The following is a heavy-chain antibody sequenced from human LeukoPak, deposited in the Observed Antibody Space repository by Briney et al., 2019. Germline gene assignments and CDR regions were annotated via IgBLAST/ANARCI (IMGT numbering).Heavy chain of an antibody. J-gene: IGHJ6*02. CDR1: GYTFTSYD. CDR2: MNPNSGNT. Sequence: ASVKVSCKASGYTFTSYDINWVRQATGQGLEWMGWMNPNSGNTGYAQKFQGRVTMTRNTSISTAYMELSSLRSDDTAVYYCARDRESSTRYTYYFYGMDVWGQGTTVTVSS. D-gene: IGHD2-2*01. V-gene: IGHV1-8*01. CDR3: ARDRESSTRYTYYFYGMDV.